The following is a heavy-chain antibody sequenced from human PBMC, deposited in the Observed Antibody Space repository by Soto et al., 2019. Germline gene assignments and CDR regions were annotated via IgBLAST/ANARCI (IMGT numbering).Heavy chain of an antibody. V-gene: IGHV5-10-1*01. Sequence: GESRKISCKGSGYTFTNYWISWVRQVPGKGLEWMGRIDPSDSYTNYSPSFQGHVTISADKSISTAYLQWSSLKASDTAMYYCAKTYYYDSAGYYAPFDPWGQGTLVTVYS. D-gene: IGHD3-22*01. J-gene: IGHJ5*02. CDR2: IDPSDSYT. CDR1: GYTFTNYW. CDR3: AKTYYYDSAGYYAPFDP.